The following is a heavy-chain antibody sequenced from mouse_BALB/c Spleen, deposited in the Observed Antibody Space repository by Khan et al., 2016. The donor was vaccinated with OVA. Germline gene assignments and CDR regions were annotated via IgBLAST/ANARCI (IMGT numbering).Heavy chain of an antibody. CDR2: INPYNDGI. Sequence: VQLKQSGPDLVKPGASVKMSCKASGYTFTNYVMHWVKQKPGQGLEWIGYINPYNDGIRFNEKFKGKATLTSDKSSSTAYMELSSLTSEDSAVCYGARGASYWECSFGCWGEGAPVTVSA. J-gene: IGHJ3*01. D-gene: IGHD4-1*01. CDR1: GYTFTNYV. V-gene: IGHV1S136*01. CDR3: ARGASYWECSFGC.